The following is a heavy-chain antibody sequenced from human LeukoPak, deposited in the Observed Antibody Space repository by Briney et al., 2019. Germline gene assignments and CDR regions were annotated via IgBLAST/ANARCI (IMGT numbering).Heavy chain of an antibody. Sequence: GSLRLSCAGSGVTFSSYAMRWVRQAPGEGVGGVSAISGSGSTTHYADSVKGRFTISRDNSKNTLSLQMNSLRAEDTATYYCAVSSGLYAAFDYWGQGTLVTVSS. D-gene: IGHD6-19*01. J-gene: IGHJ4*02. CDR2: ISGSGSTT. CDR1: GVTFSSYA. V-gene: IGHV3-23*01. CDR3: AVSSGLYAAFDY.